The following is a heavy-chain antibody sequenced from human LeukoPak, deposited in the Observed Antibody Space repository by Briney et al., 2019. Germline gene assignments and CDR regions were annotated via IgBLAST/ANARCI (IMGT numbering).Heavy chain of an antibody. V-gene: IGHV3-23*01. Sequence: GGSLRLSCAASGFTFSSYAMSWVRQAPGKGLEWVSAISGSGGSTYYADSVKGRFTISRDNSKNTLYLQMNSLRAEDTALYYCARDRGGENCGGDCYSAFDPWGQGTLVTVSS. CDR2: ISGSGGST. CDR3: ARDRGGENCGGDCYSAFDP. CDR1: GFTFSSYA. D-gene: IGHD2-21*02. J-gene: IGHJ5*02.